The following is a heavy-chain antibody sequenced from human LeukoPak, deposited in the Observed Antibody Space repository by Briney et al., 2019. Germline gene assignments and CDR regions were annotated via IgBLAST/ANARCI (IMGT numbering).Heavy chain of an antibody. V-gene: IGHV4-59*01. CDR3: ARLNIVVPAASSYYFDY. CDR2: IYYSGST. Sequence: SETLSLTCTVSGGSISSYYWSWIRQPPGKGLEWIGYIYYSGSTSYTLSLKSRVTISVDTSKNQFSLKLSSVTAADTALYYCARLNIVVPAASSYYFDYWGQGTLVTVSS. CDR1: GGSISSYY. J-gene: IGHJ4*02. D-gene: IGHD2-2*01.